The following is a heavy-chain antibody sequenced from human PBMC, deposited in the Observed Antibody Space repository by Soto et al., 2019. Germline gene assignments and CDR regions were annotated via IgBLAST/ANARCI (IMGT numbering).Heavy chain of an antibody. CDR1: GFTFTNTW. D-gene: IGHD4-17*01. CDR3: TTARGTYGAEYFQH. V-gene: IGHV3-15*01. Sequence: GGSLRLSCVASGFTFTNTWMSWVRQAPGKGLEWVGRIKSKTDDGTTNYAAPVKGRFTISRDDSKNTLYLEVNSLKTEYTAVYYCTTARGTYGAEYFQHWGPGTLVTVSA. CDR2: IKSKTDDGTT. J-gene: IGHJ1*01.